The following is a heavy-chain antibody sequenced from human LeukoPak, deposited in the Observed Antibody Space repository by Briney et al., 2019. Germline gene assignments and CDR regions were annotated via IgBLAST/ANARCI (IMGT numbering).Heavy chain of an antibody. CDR2: VRTSGGST. D-gene: IGHD1-26*01. CDR3: AKGYRYEDS. V-gene: IGHV3-23*01. J-gene: IGHJ4*02. CDR1: GFIFSSNV. Sequence: GGSLRLSCAASGFIFSSNVMSWVRQAPGKGLEWVSSVRTSGGSTYYADSVKGRFTISRDNSKNTLYLQMSSLRAEDTAVYYCAKGYRYEDSWGQGTLVTVSS.